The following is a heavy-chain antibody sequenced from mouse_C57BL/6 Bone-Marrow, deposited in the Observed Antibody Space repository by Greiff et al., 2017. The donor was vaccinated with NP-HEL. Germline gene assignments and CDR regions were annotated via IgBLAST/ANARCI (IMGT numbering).Heavy chain of an antibody. CDR2: IYPRDGST. CDR3: ARRYYGSTWYFDV. Sequence: QVQLQQSGAELVKPGASVKLSCKASGYTFTEYTIHWVKQRSGQGLEWIGWIYPRDGSTKYNEKFKGKATLTVDTSSSTAYMELHSLTSEDSAVYFCARRYYGSTWYFDVWGTGTTVTVSS. D-gene: IGHD1-1*01. V-gene: IGHV1-85*01. J-gene: IGHJ1*03. CDR1: GYTFTEYT.